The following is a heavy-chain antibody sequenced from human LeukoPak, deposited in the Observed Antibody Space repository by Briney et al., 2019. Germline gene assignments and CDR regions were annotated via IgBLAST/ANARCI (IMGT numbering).Heavy chain of an antibody. CDR2: ISSSGSTI. J-gene: IGHJ4*02. CDR1: GFTFSSYE. CDR3: ARGAFVYDSSGYWYDY. V-gene: IGHV3-48*03. Sequence: GGSLRLSCAASGFTFSSYEMNWVRQAPGKGLEWVSYISSSGSTIYYADSAKGRFTISRDNAKNPLYLQMHSLRAADTAVYYCARGAFVYDSSGYWYDYWGQGTLVTVSS. D-gene: IGHD3-22*01.